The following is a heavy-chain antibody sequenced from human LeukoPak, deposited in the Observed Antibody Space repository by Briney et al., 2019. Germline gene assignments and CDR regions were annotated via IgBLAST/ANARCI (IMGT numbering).Heavy chain of an antibody. Sequence: SETLSLTCTVSGGSISSYYWSWIRQPPGKGLEWIGNIYYSGTTNYNPSLKSRVTISVDTSKNQFSLKLSSVTAADTAVYYCARHRDYYDSSGYHWSFDYWGQGTLVTVSS. CDR2: IYYSGTT. V-gene: IGHV4-59*08. CDR1: GGSISSYY. CDR3: ARHRDYYDSSGYHWSFDY. D-gene: IGHD3-22*01. J-gene: IGHJ4*02.